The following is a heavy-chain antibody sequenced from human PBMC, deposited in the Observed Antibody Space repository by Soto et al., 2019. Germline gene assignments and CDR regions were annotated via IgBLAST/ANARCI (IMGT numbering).Heavy chain of an antibody. J-gene: IGHJ6*02. Sequence: SETLSLTCAVYGGSFSGYYWSWIRQPPGKGLEWIGEINHSGSTNYNPSLKSRVTISVDTSKNQFSLKLSSVTAADTAVYYCARLSGWRYCYYGMDVWGQGTTVTVSS. CDR2: INHSGST. D-gene: IGHD6-19*01. CDR3: ARLSGWRYCYYGMDV. CDR1: GGSFSGYY. V-gene: IGHV4-34*01.